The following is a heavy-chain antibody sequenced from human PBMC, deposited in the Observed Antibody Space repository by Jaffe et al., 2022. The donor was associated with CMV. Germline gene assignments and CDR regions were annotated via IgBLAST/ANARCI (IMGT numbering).Heavy chain of an antibody. Sequence: EVQLVQSAAEVKKPGESLKISCKGSGNSFSNYWIAWVRQMPGKGLEYMGIIYPDDSDTRYSPSFQGQVTISADRSIDTAYLQWSSLKASDTATYYCARHSDVDYDFWFDPWGQGTRVTVSS. CDR2: IYPDDSDT. D-gene: IGHD3-3*01. V-gene: IGHV5-51*01. CDR1: GNSFSNYW. J-gene: IGHJ5*02. CDR3: ARHSDVDYDFWFDP.